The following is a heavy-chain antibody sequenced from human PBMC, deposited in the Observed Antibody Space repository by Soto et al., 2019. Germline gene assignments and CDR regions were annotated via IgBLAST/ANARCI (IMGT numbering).Heavy chain of an antibody. CDR3: ASCYTASGPYYYGRDV. Sequence: GESLKISCKGSGYSFTSYWISWVRQMPGKGLEWMGRIDPSDSYTNYSPSFQGHVTISADKSISTAYLQWSSLKASDTAMYYCASCYTASGPYYYGRDVCGQWTTVTVSS. J-gene: IGHJ6*02. CDR2: IDPSDSYT. V-gene: IGHV5-10-1*01. D-gene: IGHD3-16*02. CDR1: GYSFTSYW.